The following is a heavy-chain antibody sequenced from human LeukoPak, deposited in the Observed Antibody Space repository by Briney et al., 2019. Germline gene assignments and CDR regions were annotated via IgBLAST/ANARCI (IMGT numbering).Heavy chain of an antibody. V-gene: IGHV3-23*01. CDR1: GFTFSSYA. CDR2: ISGSGVST. Sequence: PGGSLRLSCAASGFTFSSYAMSWVRQAPGKGLKWVSAISGSGVSTYYADSVKGRFTISRDNSKNTLYLQMNSLRAEDTAVYYCARGVVGASTSDYWGQGTLVTVSS. J-gene: IGHJ4*02. CDR3: ARGVVGASTSDY. D-gene: IGHD1-26*01.